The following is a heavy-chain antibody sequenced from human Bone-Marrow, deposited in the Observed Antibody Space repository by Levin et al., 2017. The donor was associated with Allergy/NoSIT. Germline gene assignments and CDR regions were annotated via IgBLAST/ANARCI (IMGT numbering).Heavy chain of an antibody. CDR3: AADVYNHHHYGMDV. CDR1: GITFSRSA. D-gene: IGHD1-14*01. V-gene: IGHV1-58*01. Sequence: KISCKTSGITFSRSALQWVRQARGQRLEWIGWIVIGSGETEYAQKFQERVIMTRDMSTSTAYMELSSLRSEDTAVYYCAADVYNHHHYGMDVWGQGTTVTVSS. J-gene: IGHJ6*02. CDR2: IVIGSGET.